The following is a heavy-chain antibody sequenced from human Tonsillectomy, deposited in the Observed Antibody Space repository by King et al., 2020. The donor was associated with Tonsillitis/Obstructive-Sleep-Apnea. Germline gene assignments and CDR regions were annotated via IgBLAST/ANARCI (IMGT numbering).Heavy chain of an antibody. Sequence: LQLQESGPGLVKPSETLSLTCTVSGGSVTSTNYYWGWIRQSPEKGLDWIGTIYYSGSTYYNPSLKSRVTVSVDTSTNQFSLKVNSVTAADSAVYYCARHKNYGYYYHYMDVWGKGTTVTVSS. CDR2: IYYSGST. CDR3: ARHKNYGYYYHYMDV. D-gene: IGHD3-16*01. CDR1: GGSVTSTNYY. J-gene: IGHJ6*03. V-gene: IGHV4-39*01.